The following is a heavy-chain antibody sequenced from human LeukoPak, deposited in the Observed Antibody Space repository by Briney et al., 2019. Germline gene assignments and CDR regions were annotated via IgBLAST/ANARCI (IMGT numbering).Heavy chain of an antibody. CDR1: GFTFSSHA. D-gene: IGHD5-18*01. CDR2: ISYDGSNK. J-gene: IGHJ4*02. V-gene: IGHV3-30*04. CDR3: ARARYRAQPWLPFDY. Sequence: GGSLRLSCAASGFTFSSHAMHWVRQAPGKGLEWVAVISYDGSNKYYADSVKGRFTISRDNSKNTLYLQMNSLRAEDTAVYYCARARYRAQPWLPFDYWGQGTLVTVSS.